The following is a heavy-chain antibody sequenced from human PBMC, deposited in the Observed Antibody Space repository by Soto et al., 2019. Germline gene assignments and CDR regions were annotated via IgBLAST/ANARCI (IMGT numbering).Heavy chain of an antibody. CDR2: IYYRGST. Sequence: SETLSLTCTVCGGCISSHYWSWVRQAPGKGLEWIGHIYYRGSTTYNPSLRSRSTISVDTSNNQFSLKLNSVTTADTAVYYCARDGREASGMDVWGQGTKVTVSS. D-gene: IGHD1-26*01. J-gene: IGHJ6*02. V-gene: IGHV4-59*11. CDR3: ARDGREASGMDV. CDR1: GGCISSHY.